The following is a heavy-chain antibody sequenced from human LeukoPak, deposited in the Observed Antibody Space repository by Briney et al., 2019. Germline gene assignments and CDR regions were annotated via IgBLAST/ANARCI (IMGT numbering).Heavy chain of an antibody. CDR1: GYTFTSYG. Sequence: ASVKVSCKASGYTFTSYGISWVRQAPGQGLEWMGWISAYNGNTNYAQKLQGRVTMTTDTSTSTAYMELRSLRSDDTAVYYCARTDYGGLVVITDAFDIWGQGTMVTVSS. CDR2: ISAYNGNT. V-gene: IGHV1-18*01. CDR3: ARTDYGGLVVITDAFDI. D-gene: IGHD3-22*01. J-gene: IGHJ3*02.